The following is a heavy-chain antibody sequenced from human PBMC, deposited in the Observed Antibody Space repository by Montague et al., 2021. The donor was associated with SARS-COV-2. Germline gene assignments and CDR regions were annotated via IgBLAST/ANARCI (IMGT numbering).Heavy chain of an antibody. Sequence: SETLSLTCTVSGGSISNYYWSWIRQPPGRGLEWIGYIYYSGSTEYNPSLKRRVSISLDTSKNQYSLKLSSVTAADTAVYYCARQDAWAYCGDECYRGWFDSWGQGTLVTVSS. CDR3: ARQDAWAYCGDECYRGWFDS. CDR2: IYYSGST. CDR1: GGSISNYY. V-gene: IGHV4-59*08. D-gene: IGHD2-21*01. J-gene: IGHJ5*01.